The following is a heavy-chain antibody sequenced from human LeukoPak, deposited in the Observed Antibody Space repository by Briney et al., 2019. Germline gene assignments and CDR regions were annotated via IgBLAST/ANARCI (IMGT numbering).Heavy chain of an antibody. CDR3: ARDPRNPYYYYYMDV. J-gene: IGHJ6*03. CDR2: ISSSSSTI. D-gene: IGHD1-14*01. Sequence: GGSLRLSCAASGFTFSSYSMNRVRQAPGKGLEWVSYISSSSSTIYYADSVKGRFTISRDNAKKSLYLQMNSLRAEDTAVYYCARDPRNPYYYYYMDVWGKGTTVTVSS. CDR1: GFTFSSYS. V-gene: IGHV3-48*04.